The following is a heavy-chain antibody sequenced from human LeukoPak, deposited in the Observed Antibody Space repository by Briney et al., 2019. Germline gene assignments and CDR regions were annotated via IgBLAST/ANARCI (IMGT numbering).Heavy chain of an antibody. Sequence: ASVKVSCKASGGTFSSSAINWVRQAPGQGLEWMGGIIPTFATRNYAQKFQDRVTITADESTTTAYMELSSLRSEDTAIYYCARAPSDYYASARNRFFDSWGQGTLVTVSS. D-gene: IGHD3-10*01. CDR2: IIPTFATR. J-gene: IGHJ4*02. V-gene: IGHV1-69*13. CDR1: GGTFSSSA. CDR3: ARAPSDYYASARNRFFDS.